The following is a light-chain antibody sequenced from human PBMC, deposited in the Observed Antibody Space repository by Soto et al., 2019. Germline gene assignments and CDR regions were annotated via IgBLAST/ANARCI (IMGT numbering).Light chain of an antibody. V-gene: IGKV1-5*01. Sequence: DIQMTQSPSTLSASVGDRDTITCRASQSISYWLAWYQQKPGKAPKLLIYDASGLESGVPSRFSGSGSGTEFTLTISSLQPDDFATYYCHQYNSYSPTFGQGTKVEIK. CDR3: HQYNSYSPT. CDR2: DAS. J-gene: IGKJ1*01. CDR1: QSISYW.